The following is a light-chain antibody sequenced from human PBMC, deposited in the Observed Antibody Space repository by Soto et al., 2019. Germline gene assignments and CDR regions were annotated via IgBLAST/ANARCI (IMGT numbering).Light chain of an antibody. Sequence: QSALTQPPSASGSPGQSVTISCTGTSSDVGGYNFVSWYQHHPGKAPKLMIYEVTKRPSGVPDRFSGSKSGKTASLTVSGLQAEDEADSYCTSYAGSNNYVFGTGTKLTVL. V-gene: IGLV2-8*01. CDR3: TSYAGSNNYV. J-gene: IGLJ1*01. CDR1: SSDVGGYNF. CDR2: EVT.